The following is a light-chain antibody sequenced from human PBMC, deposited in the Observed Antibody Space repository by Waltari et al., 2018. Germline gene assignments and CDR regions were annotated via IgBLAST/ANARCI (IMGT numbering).Light chain of an antibody. CDR3: QHYVSLPAT. J-gene: IGKJ1*01. Sequence: EIVFTQSPGTLSFSSGERAPLSCRASPSVSRALAWYQQNPGQAPRLLIYGASNRATGIPDRFSGSGSGTDFSLIISRLEPEDFAVYYCQHYVSLPATFGQGTKVEIK. V-gene: IGKV3-20*01. CDR1: PSVSRA. CDR2: GAS.